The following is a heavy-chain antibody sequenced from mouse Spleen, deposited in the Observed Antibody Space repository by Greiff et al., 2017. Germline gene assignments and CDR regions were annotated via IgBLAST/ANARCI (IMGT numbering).Heavy chain of an antibody. CDR3: ARRTTALDY. CDR2: ISSGSSTI. V-gene: IGHV5-17*01. Sequence: DVLLVESGGGLVKPGASVKISCAASGYTFTDYGMHWVRQAPEKGLEWIGYISSGSSTIYYADKVKGRFTISRDNTKNTLFLQMTSLRSEDTAMYYCARRTTALDYWGQGTTLTVSS. D-gene: IGHD1-2*01. J-gene: IGHJ2*01. CDR1: GYTFTDYG.